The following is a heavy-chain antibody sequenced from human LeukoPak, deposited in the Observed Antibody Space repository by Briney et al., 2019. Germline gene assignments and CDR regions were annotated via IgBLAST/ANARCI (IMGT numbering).Heavy chain of an antibody. Sequence: GGSLRLSCAASGFTFSAHYMDWVRQAPGKGLEWVGRIREKVNSYTTVYAASVKGRFTMSRDDSTNSVFLQMNSLKTEDTAVYYCAKAFCSEKQCTLDSWGQGTLVSVSS. J-gene: IGHJ4*02. V-gene: IGHV3-72*01. CDR2: IREKVNSYTT. D-gene: IGHD3-3*01. CDR1: GFTFSAHY. CDR3: AKAFCSEKQCTLDS.